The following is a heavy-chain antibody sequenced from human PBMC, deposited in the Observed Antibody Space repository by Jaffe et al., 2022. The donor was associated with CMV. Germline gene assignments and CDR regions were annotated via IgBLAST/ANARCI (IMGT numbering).Heavy chain of an antibody. CDR1: GYTFTSYG. J-gene: IGHJ3*02. CDR2: ISAYNGNT. V-gene: IGHV1-18*04. D-gene: IGHD3-3*01. Sequence: QVQLVQSGAEVKKPGASVKVSCKASGYTFTSYGISWVRQAPGQGLEWMGWISAYNGNTNYAQKLQGRVTMTTDTSTSTAYMELRSLRSDDTAVYYCARVVPDFWSGYLGAFDIWGQGTMVTVSS. CDR3: ARVVPDFWSGYLGAFDI.